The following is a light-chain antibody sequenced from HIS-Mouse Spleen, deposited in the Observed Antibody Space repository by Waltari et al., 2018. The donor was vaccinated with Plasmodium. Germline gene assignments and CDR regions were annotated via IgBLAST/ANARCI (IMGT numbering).Light chain of an antibody. CDR1: KLGDKY. V-gene: IGLV3-1*01. CDR3: QAWDSSTWV. Sequence: SYELTQPPSVSVSPGQTASITCSGDKLGDKYACWYQQKPGQSPVLVIYQDSKRPSGIPERVSGSNCGNTATLTISGTQAMDEADYYCQAWDSSTWVFGGGTKLTVL. CDR2: QDS. J-gene: IGLJ3*02.